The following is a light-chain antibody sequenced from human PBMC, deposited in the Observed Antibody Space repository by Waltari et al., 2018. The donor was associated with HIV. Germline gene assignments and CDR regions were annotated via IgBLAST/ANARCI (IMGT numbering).Light chain of an antibody. CDR2: DVS. J-gene: IGLJ3*02. V-gene: IGLV2-11*01. CDR1: SSDVGGYNY. Sequence: QSALTQPRPVSGSPGQSVTISSTGTSSDVGGYNYVSWYQHPPGKAPKLRIYDVSKRPSGVPDRFSGSKSGNTASLTISGLQAEDEADYYCCSYAGSYTWVFGGGTKLTVL. CDR3: CSYAGSYTWV.